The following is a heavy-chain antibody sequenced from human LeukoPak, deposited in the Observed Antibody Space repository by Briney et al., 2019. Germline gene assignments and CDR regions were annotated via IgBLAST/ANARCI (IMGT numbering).Heavy chain of an antibody. CDR3: ARDTYSGYDFGGY. J-gene: IGHJ4*02. Sequence: RASVTVSCKASGYTFTGYYMHWVRQAPGQGLEWMGWINPNSGGTNYAQKFQGRVTMTRDTSISTAYMELSRLRSDDTAVYYCARDTYSGYDFGGYWGQGTLVTVSS. CDR2: INPNSGGT. D-gene: IGHD5-12*01. CDR1: GYTFTGYY. V-gene: IGHV1-2*02.